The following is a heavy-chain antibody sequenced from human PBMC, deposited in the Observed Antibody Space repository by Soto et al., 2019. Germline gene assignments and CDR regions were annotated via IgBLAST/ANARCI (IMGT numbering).Heavy chain of an antibody. V-gene: IGHV1-18*01. CDR3: ARGGLGYCSGGSCPKSWFDP. Sequence: QVPLVQSGAEVKKPGASVKVSCKASGYTFTSYGISWVRQAPGQGLEWMGWISPYNGNTNYAQKLQGRVTMTTDPSTSTAYMELRSLRSDDTAVYYCARGGLGYCSGGSCPKSWFDPWGQGTLVTVSS. CDR1: GYTFTSYG. D-gene: IGHD2-15*01. J-gene: IGHJ5*02. CDR2: ISPYNGNT.